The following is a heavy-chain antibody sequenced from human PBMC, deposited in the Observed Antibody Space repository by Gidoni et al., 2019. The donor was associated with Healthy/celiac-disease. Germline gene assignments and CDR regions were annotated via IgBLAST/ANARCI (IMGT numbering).Heavy chain of an antibody. J-gene: IGHJ1*01. Sequence: EVQLVESGGGLVQPGGSLRLACAASGFTFSSYWMSWVRQAPGKGREWVANIKQDGSEKYYVDSVKGRFTISRDNAKNSLYLQMNSLRAEDTAVYYCASPYYYDSSVFQHWGQGTLVTVSS. CDR2: IKQDGSEK. CDR3: ASPYYYDSSVFQH. D-gene: IGHD3-22*01. V-gene: IGHV3-7*01. CDR1: GFTFSSYW.